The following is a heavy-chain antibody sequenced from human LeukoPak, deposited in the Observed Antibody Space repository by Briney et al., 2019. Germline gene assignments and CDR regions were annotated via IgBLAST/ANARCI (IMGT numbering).Heavy chain of an antibody. CDR3: ARGSSGYY. J-gene: IGHJ4*02. CDR1: GYTLTELS. D-gene: IGHD3-10*01. Sequence: ASVKVSCKVSGYTLTELSMHWVRQAPGKGLEWMGGFDPEDGETIYAQKFQGRVTMTTDTSTSTAYMELRSLRSDDTAVYYCARGSSGYYWGQGTLVTVSS. V-gene: IGHV1-24*01. CDR2: FDPEDGET.